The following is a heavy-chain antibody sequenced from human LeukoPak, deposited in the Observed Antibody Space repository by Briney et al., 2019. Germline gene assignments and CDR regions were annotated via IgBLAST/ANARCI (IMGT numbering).Heavy chain of an antibody. D-gene: IGHD3-22*01. V-gene: IGHV4-34*01. Sequence: PSETLSLTCAVHGGSFSGYYWSWIRQPPGKGLEWIGEINHNRSTNYNPSLKSRVTISVDTSKNQFSLKLSSVTAADTAVYYCARGRYYYDSSGYPSWGQGTLVTVSS. J-gene: IGHJ4*02. CDR3: ARGRYYYDSSGYPS. CDR2: INHNRST. CDR1: GGSFSGYY.